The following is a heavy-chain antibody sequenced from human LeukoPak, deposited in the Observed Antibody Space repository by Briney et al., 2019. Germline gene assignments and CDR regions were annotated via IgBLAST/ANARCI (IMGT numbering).Heavy chain of an antibody. CDR2: IYYTGRT. Sequence: SETLSLTCTVSGGSISSFYWSWIRQPPGKGLELLGDIYYTGRTNSNPSLKSRVTISLDTSKNQFSLNLSSVTAADTAVYYCARRDGYCSTSSCYFARFDPWGQGTLVTVSS. V-gene: IGHV4-59*08. J-gene: IGHJ5*02. CDR3: ARRDGYCSTSSCYFARFDP. D-gene: IGHD2-2*01. CDR1: GGSISSFY.